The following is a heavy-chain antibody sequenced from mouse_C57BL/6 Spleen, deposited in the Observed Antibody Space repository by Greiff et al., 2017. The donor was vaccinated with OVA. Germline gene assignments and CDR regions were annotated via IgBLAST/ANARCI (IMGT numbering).Heavy chain of an antibody. D-gene: IGHD1-1*01. CDR1: GFTFSNYW. CDR3: TGERVYYGSSPFDY. V-gene: IGHV6-3*01. J-gene: IGHJ2*01. CDR2: IRLKSDNYAT. Sequence: EVQGVESGGGLVQPGGSMKLSCVASGFTFSNYWMNWVRQSPEKGLEWVAQIRLKSDNYATHYAESVKGRFTISRDDSKSSVYLQMNNLRAEDTGIYYCTGERVYYGSSPFDYWGQGTTLTVSS.